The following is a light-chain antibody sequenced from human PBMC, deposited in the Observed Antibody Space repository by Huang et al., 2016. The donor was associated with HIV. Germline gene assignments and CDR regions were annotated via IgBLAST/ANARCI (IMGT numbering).Light chain of an antibody. CDR2: DAS. V-gene: IGKV3-11*01. CDR1: QSVGDY. Sequence: EIVFTQSPAIVSLSPGERATLSCRASQSVGDYLAWYQQKPGQTPRLLIYDASNRATGVPATCSGSVSTTDLNLTIRSLRHDDLAAYFCQKRYNWFTFGQGSRLEI. CDR3: QKRYNWFT. J-gene: IGKJ5*01.